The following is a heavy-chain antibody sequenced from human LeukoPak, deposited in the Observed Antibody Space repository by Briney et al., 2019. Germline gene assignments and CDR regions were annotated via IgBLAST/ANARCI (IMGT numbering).Heavy chain of an antibody. CDR3: ARAKYNSGWYLDY. Sequence: RSSETLSLTCTFSGGSISSGDYYWTLFRQHPVKGLDWIGYIHYSLSTYYNPSLKSRLTISVDTSKNQFSLKVSSVTAADTAVYYCARAKYNSGWYLDYWGQGTLVTVSS. CDR1: GGSISSGDYY. V-gene: IGHV4-31*03. J-gene: IGHJ4*02. CDR2: IHYSLST. D-gene: IGHD6-19*01.